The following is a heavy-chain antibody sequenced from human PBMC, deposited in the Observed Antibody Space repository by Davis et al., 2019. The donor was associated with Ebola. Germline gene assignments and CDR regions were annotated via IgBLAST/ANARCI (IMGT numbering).Heavy chain of an antibody. CDR2: ISSSSSTI. CDR3: AKVPHPDP. J-gene: IGHJ5*02. CDR1: GFTFSSYS. V-gene: IGHV3-48*01. Sequence: GESPKISCAASGFTFSSYSMNWVRQAPGQGLEWVSYISSSSSTIYYADSVKGRFTISRDNAKNSLYLQMNSLRAEDTAVYYCAKVPHPDPWGQGTLVTVSS.